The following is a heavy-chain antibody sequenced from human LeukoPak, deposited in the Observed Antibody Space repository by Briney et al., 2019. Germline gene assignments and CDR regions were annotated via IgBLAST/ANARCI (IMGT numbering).Heavy chain of an antibody. CDR2: IYYSGST. CDR1: GGSISSYY. Sequence: SETLSLTCTVSGGSISSYYWSWIRQPPGKGLEWIGYIYYSGSTNYNPSLKSRVTISVDTSKNQFSLKLSSVTAADTAVYYCAAFLLQQINVFDIWGQGTMVTVSS. J-gene: IGHJ3*02. D-gene: IGHD1-1*01. V-gene: IGHV4-59*01. CDR3: AAFLLQQINVFDI.